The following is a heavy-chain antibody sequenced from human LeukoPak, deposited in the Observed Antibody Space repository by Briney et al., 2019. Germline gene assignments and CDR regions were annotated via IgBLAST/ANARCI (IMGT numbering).Heavy chain of an antibody. Sequence: GSLRLSCAASGFTFSSYCMHWVRQAPGKGLEGVAFIRYDGSDKYYADSVKGRFTISRDNSKKTLYLQMHSLRAEDTAVYYCAKDQGRDYYGSGSYYTYYMDVWGKGTTVTVSS. D-gene: IGHD3-10*01. CDR1: GFTFSSYC. V-gene: IGHV3-30*02. CDR2: IRYDGSDK. J-gene: IGHJ6*03. CDR3: AKDQGRDYYGSGSYYTYYMDV.